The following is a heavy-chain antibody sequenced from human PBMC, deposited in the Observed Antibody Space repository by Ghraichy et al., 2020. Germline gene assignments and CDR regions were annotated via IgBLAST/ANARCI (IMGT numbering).Heavy chain of an antibody. Sequence: GGSLRLSCAASGFTLSNYWMYWVRQAPGKGLMWVSRINSDGGSTSYADSVKGRFTISRDNAKNSLYLQMNSLRAEDTSVYYCARGVSGWDPLDYWGQGTRVTVSS. CDR1: GFTLSNYW. J-gene: IGHJ4*02. D-gene: IGHD6-19*01. CDR3: ARGVSGWDPLDY. CDR2: INSDGGST. V-gene: IGHV3-74*01.